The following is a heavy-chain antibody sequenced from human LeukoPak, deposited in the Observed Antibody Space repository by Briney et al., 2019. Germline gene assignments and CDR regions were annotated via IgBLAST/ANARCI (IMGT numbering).Heavy chain of an antibody. V-gene: IGHV3-66*01. Sequence: GGSLRLSCVASEFTVSTHYMSWVRQAPGKGLQWVSIIHIDGETHYADSVMGRFTMPRDNSKNTVYLQMNSLRSEDTAVYYCARDGLESSGPVAFDIWGEGTMVTVAS. J-gene: IGHJ3*02. CDR1: EFTVSTHY. D-gene: IGHD3-22*01. CDR2: IHIDGET. CDR3: ARDGLESSGPVAFDI.